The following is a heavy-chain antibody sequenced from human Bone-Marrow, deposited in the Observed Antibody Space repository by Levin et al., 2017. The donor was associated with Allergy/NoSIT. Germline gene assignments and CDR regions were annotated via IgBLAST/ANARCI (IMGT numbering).Heavy chain of an antibody. Sequence: GGSLRLSCAASGFTFSSYAMSWVRQAPGKGLEWVSAISGSGGSTYYADSVKGRFTISRDHSKNTLYLQMNSLRAEDTAVYYCAKEGGIGYCSSTSCQDRGWFDPWGQGTLVTVSS. V-gene: IGHV3-23*01. J-gene: IGHJ5*02. D-gene: IGHD2-2*03. CDR3: AKEGGIGYCSSTSCQDRGWFDP. CDR2: ISGSGGST. CDR1: GFTFSSYA.